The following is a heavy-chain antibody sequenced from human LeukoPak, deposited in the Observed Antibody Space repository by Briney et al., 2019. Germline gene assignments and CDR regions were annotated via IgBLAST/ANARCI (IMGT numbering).Heavy chain of an antibody. J-gene: IGHJ4*02. D-gene: IGHD3-22*01. CDR3: AKGGKYYYDSSGYSGY. V-gene: IGHV3-23*01. CDR1: GFTVSSNY. Sequence: GGSLRLSCAASGFTVSSNYMSWVRQAPGKGLEWVSAISGSGGSTYYADSVKGRFTISRDNSKNTLYLQMNSLRAEDTAVYYCAKGGKYYYDSSGYSGYWGQGTLVTVSS. CDR2: ISGSGGST.